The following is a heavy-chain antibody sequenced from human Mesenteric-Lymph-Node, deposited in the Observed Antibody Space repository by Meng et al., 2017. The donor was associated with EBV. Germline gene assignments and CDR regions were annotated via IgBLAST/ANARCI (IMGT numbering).Heavy chain of an antibody. CDR2: IYYSGNT. CDR3: ARQSDHYYTSGSYFDY. J-gene: IGHJ4*01. Sequence: QLQLQESGPGLVKPSETLSLTCIVSGDSISSTSYYWGWIRLPPGKGLEWIGIIYYSGNTYYNPSLKSRVTISVDTSNNRFSLRLTSVTAADTAVYYCARQSDHYYTSGSYFDYWGHGSLVTVAS. CDR1: GDSISSTSYY. V-gene: IGHV4-39*01. D-gene: IGHD3-10*01.